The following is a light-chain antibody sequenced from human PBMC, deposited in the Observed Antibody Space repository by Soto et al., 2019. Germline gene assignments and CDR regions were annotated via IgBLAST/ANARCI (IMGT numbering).Light chain of an antibody. CDR1: QDVRNY. J-gene: IGKJ1*01. Sequence: AIQMTPSPSSLSASVGARLTITCRASQDVRNYVGWYQQKPGKAPKFLIYGAFSLETGIPSRFSGSGYGTEFTLTINSLLPEDFATYFCLQDYSGPWTFGQGTKVEV. CDR3: LQDYSGPWT. V-gene: IGKV1-6*01. CDR2: GAF.